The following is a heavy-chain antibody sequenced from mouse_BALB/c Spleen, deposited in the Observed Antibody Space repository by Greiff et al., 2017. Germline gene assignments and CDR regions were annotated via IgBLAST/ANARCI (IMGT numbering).Heavy chain of an antibody. J-gene: IGHJ2*01. CDR3: ARSSIHYYGYEDY. V-gene: IGHV1-9*01. CDR1: GYTFSSYW. D-gene: IGHD1-2*01. CDR2: ILPGSGST. Sequence: VMLVESGAELMKPGASVKISCKATGYTFSSYWIEWVKQRPGHGLEWIGEILPGSGSTNYNEKFKGKATFTADTSSNTAYMQLSSLTSEDSAVYYCARSSIHYYGYEDYWGQGTTLTVSS.